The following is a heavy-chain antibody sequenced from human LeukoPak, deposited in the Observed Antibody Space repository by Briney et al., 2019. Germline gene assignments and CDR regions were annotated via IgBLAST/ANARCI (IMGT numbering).Heavy chain of an antibody. V-gene: IGHV1-46*01. J-gene: IGHJ4*02. CDR1: GYSFTSYTSYY. D-gene: IGHD4-11*01. Sequence: ASVKVSCKASGYSFTSYTSYYIHWVRQAPGQGLEWMGIINPSGGTTTYAQKFQGRVTMTRDTSTNTVYMELSSLRSEDTAVCYCARELYDYSPLHFWGQGTLVTVSS. CDR3: ARELYDYSPLHF. CDR2: INPSGGTT.